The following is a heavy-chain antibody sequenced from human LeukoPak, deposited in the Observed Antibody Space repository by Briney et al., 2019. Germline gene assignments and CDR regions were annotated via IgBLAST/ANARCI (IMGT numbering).Heavy chain of an antibody. Sequence: ASVKVSCKVSVYTLTELSMHWVRQAPGKGLEWMGGFDPEDGETIYAQKFQGRVTMTEDTSTDTAYIELSSLRSEDTAVYHCATAEAAIFGAMGYWGQGNLVTVSS. D-gene: IGHD3-3*01. CDR3: ATAEAAIFGAMGY. CDR2: FDPEDGET. CDR1: VYTLTELS. J-gene: IGHJ4*02. V-gene: IGHV1-24*01.